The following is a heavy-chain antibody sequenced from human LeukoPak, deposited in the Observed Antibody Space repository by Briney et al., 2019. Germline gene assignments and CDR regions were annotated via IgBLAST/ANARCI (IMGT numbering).Heavy chain of an antibody. CDR2: ISYDGINR. J-gene: IGHJ4*02. V-gene: IGHV3-30*18. CDR3: AKDTRDDHHSDY. Sequence: GGSLRLSCAVSGFTFTAYGMHWVRQAPGKGLEWVAIISYDGINRYYPDSVKGRFTISRDNSKNTLYLQMNSLRAEDTAVYYCAKDTRDDHHSDYWGQGTLVTVSS. CDR1: GFTFTAYG. D-gene: IGHD1-14*01.